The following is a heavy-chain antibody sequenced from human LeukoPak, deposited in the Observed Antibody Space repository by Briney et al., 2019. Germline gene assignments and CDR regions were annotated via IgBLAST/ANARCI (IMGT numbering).Heavy chain of an antibody. CDR2: INPSGGST. CDR1: GYTFTSYY. D-gene: IGHD6-6*01. CDR3: ARDPLTDSSSGTYYFDY. V-gene: IGHV1-46*01. J-gene: IGHJ4*02. Sequence: GASVKVSFKASGYTFTSYYMHWVRQAPGQGLEWMGIINPSGGSTSYAQKFQGRVTMTRDMSTSTIYMELSSLRSEDTAVYYCARDPLTDSSSGTYYFDYWGQGTLVTVSS.